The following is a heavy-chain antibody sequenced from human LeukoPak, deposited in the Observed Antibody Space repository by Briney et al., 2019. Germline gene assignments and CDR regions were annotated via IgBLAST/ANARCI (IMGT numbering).Heavy chain of an antibody. V-gene: IGHV4-39*07. CDR2: IYYSGST. CDR3: AREAPLGGSYSSFDY. J-gene: IGHJ4*02. CDR1: GGSISSSSYY. D-gene: IGHD1-26*01. Sequence: SETLSLTCTVSGGSISSSSYYWGWIRQPPGKGLEWIGSIYYSGSTYYNPSLKSRVTISVDTSKNQFSLKLSSVTAADTAVYYCAREAPLGGSYSSFDYWGQGTLVTVSS.